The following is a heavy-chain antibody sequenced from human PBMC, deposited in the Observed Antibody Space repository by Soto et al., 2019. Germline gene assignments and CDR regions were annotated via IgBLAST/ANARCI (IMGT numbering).Heavy chain of an antibody. V-gene: IGHV4-31*03. CDR1: GGSMSSGAYY. CDR3: ASSYSGYLDN. D-gene: IGHD3-22*01. CDR2: IYHSGDT. J-gene: IGHJ4*02. Sequence: SETLSLTCSVSGGSMSSGAYYWNWIRHYPGKALEWIAYIYHSGDTLYNPSLRSRITISVATSKNQFSLKLASVTDADTAVYYCASSYSGYLDNWGQGILVTVSS.